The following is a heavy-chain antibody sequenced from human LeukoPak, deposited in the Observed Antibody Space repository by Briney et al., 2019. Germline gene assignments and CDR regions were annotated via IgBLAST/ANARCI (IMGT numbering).Heavy chain of an antibody. J-gene: IGHJ4*02. Sequence: GASVKVSCKASGYTFTSYYMHWVRQAPGQGLEWMGIINPSGGSTSYAQKFQGRVTMTRDMSTSTVYMELSSLRSEDTAVYYCARNHQYGDYDWTFDYWGQGTLLTVSS. CDR3: ARNHQYGDYDWTFDY. V-gene: IGHV1-46*01. CDR1: GYTFTSYY. CDR2: INPSGGST. D-gene: IGHD4-17*01.